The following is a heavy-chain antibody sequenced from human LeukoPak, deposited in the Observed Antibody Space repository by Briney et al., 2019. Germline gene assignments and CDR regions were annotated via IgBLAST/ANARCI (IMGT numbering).Heavy chain of an antibody. V-gene: IGHV1-18*01. CDR2: ISTYNGNT. CDR1: GYTFTSYG. CDR3: ARDRPGGNYDIFDY. J-gene: IGHJ4*02. Sequence: ASVNVSCKASGYTFTSYGISWVRQAPGQGLEWMGWISTYNGNTNYAQKLQGRVTMTTDTSTSTAYMELRSLRSDDTAVYYCARDRPGGNYDIFDYWGQGTLVTVSS. D-gene: IGHD3-9*01.